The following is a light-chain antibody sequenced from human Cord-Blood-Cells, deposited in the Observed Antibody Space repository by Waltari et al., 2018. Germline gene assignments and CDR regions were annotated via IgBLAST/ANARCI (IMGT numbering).Light chain of an antibody. J-gene: IGKJ1*01. CDR1: QGISNY. CDR2: AAS. CDR3: QKYNSAPWT. V-gene: IGKV1-27*01. Sequence: DIKKTQSPTSIPASVGDRVTITCRASQGISNYLAWYQQKPGKVPKLLIYAASTSRSGVPSRFGGSGSGTDFTLTISSLQPEEVATYYCQKYNSAPWTFGQGTKVEIK.